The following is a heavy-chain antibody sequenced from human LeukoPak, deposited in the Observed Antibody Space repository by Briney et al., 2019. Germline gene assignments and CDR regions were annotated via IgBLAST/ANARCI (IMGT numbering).Heavy chain of an antibody. CDR2: VHHSAVT. Sequence: SETLSLTCAVSRSSINSDFYWCCIRQPPGKGLEWIGSVHHSAVTYYNPSLSSRITVSADTSKNQYSLKLTSVTAADTAVYYCARASHSRGAYYTFIDNWGQGTLVTVSS. J-gene: IGHJ4*02. V-gene: IGHV4-38-2*01. CDR1: RSSINSDFY. CDR3: ARASHSRGAYYTFIDN. D-gene: IGHD6-25*01.